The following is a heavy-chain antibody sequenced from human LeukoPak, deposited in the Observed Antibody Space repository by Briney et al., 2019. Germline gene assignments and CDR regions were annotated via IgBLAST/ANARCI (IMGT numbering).Heavy chain of an antibody. CDR3: ARLYPPIYDSSGHYYVWYFDY. CDR1: GGSISSYY. J-gene: IGHJ4*02. V-gene: IGHV4-59*01. Sequence: SETLSLTCTVSGGSISSYYWSWIRQPPGKGLEWIGYIYYSGSTNYNPSLKSRVTISVDTSKNQFSLKLSSVTAADTAVYYCARLYPPIYDSSGHYYVWYFDYWGQGTLVTVSS. CDR2: IYYSGST. D-gene: IGHD3-22*01.